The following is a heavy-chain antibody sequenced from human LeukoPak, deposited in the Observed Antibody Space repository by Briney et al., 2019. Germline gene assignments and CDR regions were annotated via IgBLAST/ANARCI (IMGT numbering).Heavy chain of an antibody. CDR2: IYYSGST. CDR1: GGSISSYY. Sequence: PSETLSLTCTVSGGSISSYYWSWIRQPPEKGLEWIGYIYYSGSTNYNPSLKSRVTISVDTSKNQFSLKLSSVTAADTAVYYCARGDYYDSSPLGYWGRGTLVTVSS. V-gene: IGHV4-59*01. J-gene: IGHJ4*02. CDR3: ARGDYYDSSPLGY. D-gene: IGHD3-22*01.